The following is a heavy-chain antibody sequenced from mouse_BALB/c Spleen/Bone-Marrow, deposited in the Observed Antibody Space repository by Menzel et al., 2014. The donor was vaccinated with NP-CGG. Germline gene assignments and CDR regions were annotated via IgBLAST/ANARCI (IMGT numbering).Heavy chain of an antibody. CDR3: ARPDYYGYLNY. V-gene: IGHV4-1*02. CDR2: INPDSSTI. Sequence: EVKLMESGGGLVLPGGSLKLSCAASGLDFSRYWMSWVRQAPGKGLEWIGEINPDSSTINYTPSLKDKFIISRDNAKNTLYLRLNKVRSEDTALYLCARPDYYGYLNYWGQGTTLTVSS. J-gene: IGHJ2*01. CDR1: GLDFSRYW. D-gene: IGHD1-1*01.